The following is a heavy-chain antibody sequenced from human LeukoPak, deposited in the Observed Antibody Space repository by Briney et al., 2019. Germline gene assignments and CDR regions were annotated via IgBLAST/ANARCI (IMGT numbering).Heavy chain of an antibody. V-gene: IGHV1-18*01. CDR3: ARDSRSSCYYRSSRGCNWFDP. CDR2: ISAYNGNT. D-gene: IGHD2-15*01. J-gene: IGHJ5*02. Sequence: ASVKVSCKASGYTFTSYGISWVRQAPGQGLEWMGWISAYNGNTNYAQKLQGRVTMTTDTSTSTAYMELRSLRSDDTAVYYCARDSRSSCYYRSSRGCNWFDPWGQGTLVTVSS. CDR1: GYTFTSYG.